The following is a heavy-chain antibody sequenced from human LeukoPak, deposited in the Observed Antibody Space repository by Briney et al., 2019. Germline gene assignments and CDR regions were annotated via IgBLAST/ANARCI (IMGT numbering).Heavy chain of an antibody. CDR1: GGSINSYY. V-gene: IGHV4-59*08. J-gene: IGHJ4*02. Sequence: SETLSLTCTVSGGSINSYYWSWIRQPPGKGLEWIGYIYDSGSTNYNPSLKSRVTISVDTSKNQFSLKLSSVTAADTAVYYCARRDYDILTGYYSEELFDYWGQGTLVTVSS. D-gene: IGHD3-9*01. CDR2: IYDSGST. CDR3: ARRDYDILTGYYSEELFDY.